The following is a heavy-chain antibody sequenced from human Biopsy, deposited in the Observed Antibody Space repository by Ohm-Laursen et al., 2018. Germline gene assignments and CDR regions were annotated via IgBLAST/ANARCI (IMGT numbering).Heavy chain of an antibody. CDR1: GYTFTGYN. CDR2: INAKTGDT. J-gene: IGHJ5*02. Sequence: GASVKVSCKASGYTFTGYNVHWVRQAPGQGLEWMGWINAKTGDTNYAQKFQGRVTMTRDTSISTAYVDLSSLRSEDTAVYYCARGGGYNWNNGWFDPWGQGTLVTVSS. D-gene: IGHD1/OR15-1a*01. V-gene: IGHV1-2*02. CDR3: ARGGGYNWNNGWFDP.